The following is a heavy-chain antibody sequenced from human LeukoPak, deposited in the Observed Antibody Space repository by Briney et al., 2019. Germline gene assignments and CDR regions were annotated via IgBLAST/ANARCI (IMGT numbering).Heavy chain of an antibody. CDR1: GGSFSGYY. CDR2: INHSGST. Sequence: SETLSLTCAVYGGSFSGYYWSWIRQPPGKGLEWIGEINHSGSTNYNPSLKSRVTISVDTSKNQFSLKLSSVTAADTAVYYCASRYVSSEVVIIPTAKNNWSDPWGQGTLVTVSS. D-gene: IGHD3-3*01. V-gene: IGHV4-34*01. CDR3: ASRYVSSEVVIIPTAKNNWSDP. J-gene: IGHJ5*02.